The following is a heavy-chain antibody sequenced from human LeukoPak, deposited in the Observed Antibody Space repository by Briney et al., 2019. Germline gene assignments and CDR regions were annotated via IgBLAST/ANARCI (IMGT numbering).Heavy chain of an antibody. J-gene: IGHJ4*02. CDR1: GFTFSSYS. V-gene: IGHV3-23*01. Sequence: PGGSLRLSCAASGFTFSSYSMNWVRQAPGKGLEWVSAISGSGGSTYHADSVKGRFTISRDNSKNTLYLQMNSLRAEDTAVYYCAKSRGYSGSKGPLDYWGQGTLVTVSS. CDR2: ISGSGGST. D-gene: IGHD5-12*01. CDR3: AKSRGYSGSKGPLDY.